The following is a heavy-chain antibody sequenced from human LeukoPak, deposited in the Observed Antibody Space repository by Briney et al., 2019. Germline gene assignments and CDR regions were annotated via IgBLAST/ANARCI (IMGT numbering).Heavy chain of an antibody. CDR1: GFTFSDYY. CDR3: ARDWVEQLDWNYYYYYMDV. D-gene: IGHD6-13*01. CDR2: ISSSGSTI. V-gene: IGHV3-11*04. Sequence: PGGSLRLACADSGFTFSDYYMSWIRQAPGKGLEWVSYISSSGSTIYYADSVKGRFTISRDNAKNSLYLQMNSLRAEDTAVYYCARDWVEQLDWNYYYYYMDVWGKGTTVTVSS. J-gene: IGHJ6*03.